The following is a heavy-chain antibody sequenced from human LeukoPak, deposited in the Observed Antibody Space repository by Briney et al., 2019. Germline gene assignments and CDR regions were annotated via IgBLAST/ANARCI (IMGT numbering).Heavy chain of an antibody. Sequence: ASVKVSCKASGYTFTSYYIHWVRQAPGQGLEWMGIINPSGGSTSYAQKFQGRVTMTRDTSTSTVYMELSSLRSEDTAVYYCARDLSSGSYYNWFDPWGQGTLVAVSS. CDR1: GYTFTSYY. J-gene: IGHJ5*02. V-gene: IGHV1-46*01. D-gene: IGHD1-26*01. CDR3: ARDLSSGSYYNWFDP. CDR2: INPSGGST.